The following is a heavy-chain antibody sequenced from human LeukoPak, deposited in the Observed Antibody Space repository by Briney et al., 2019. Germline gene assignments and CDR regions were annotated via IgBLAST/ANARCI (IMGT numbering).Heavy chain of an antibody. Sequence: ASVKVSCKASGYTFTGYYMHWVRQAPRQGLEWMGWINPNSGGTNYAQKFQGRVTMTRDTSISTAYMELSRLRSDDTAVYYCARDRETNMVVPEGWFDPWGQGTLVTVSS. J-gene: IGHJ5*02. CDR3: ARDRETNMVVPEGWFDP. CDR2: INPNSGGT. V-gene: IGHV1-2*02. D-gene: IGHD2-21*02. CDR1: GYTFTGYY.